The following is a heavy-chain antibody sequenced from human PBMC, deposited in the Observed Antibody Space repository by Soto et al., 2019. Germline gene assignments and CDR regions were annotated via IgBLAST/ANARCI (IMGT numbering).Heavy chain of an antibody. CDR3: ARRSYDSSGYYFDD. CDR1: GGSISSYY. CDR2: IYYSGST. V-gene: IGHV4-59*08. D-gene: IGHD3-22*01. Sequence: SETLYLTCTVSGGSISSYYWSWIRQPPGKGLGWIGYIYYSGSTNYNPSLKSRVTISVDTSKNQFSLKLSSVTAADTAVYYCARRSYDSSGYYFDDWGQGTLVTVSS. J-gene: IGHJ4*02.